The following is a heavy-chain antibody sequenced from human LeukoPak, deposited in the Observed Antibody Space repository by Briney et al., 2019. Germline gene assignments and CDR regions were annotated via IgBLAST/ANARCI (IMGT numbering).Heavy chain of an antibody. CDR2: INHSGST. CDR3: ARVGAEYYYDSSGYYGDYYYYGMDV. Sequence: SETLSLTCAVYGGSFSGYYWSWIRQPPGKGLEWIGEINHSGSTNYNPSLKSRVTISVDTSKNQFSLKLRSVTAAETAVYYCARVGAEYYYDSSGYYGDYYYYGMDVWGQGTTVTVSS. D-gene: IGHD3-22*01. CDR1: GGSFSGYY. V-gene: IGHV4-34*01. J-gene: IGHJ6*02.